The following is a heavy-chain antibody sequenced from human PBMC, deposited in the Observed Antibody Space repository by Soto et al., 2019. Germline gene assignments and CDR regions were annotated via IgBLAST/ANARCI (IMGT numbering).Heavy chain of an antibody. D-gene: IGHD6-6*01. J-gene: IGHJ4*02. Sequence: EVQLLESGGGLVQPGRSLRLSCAASGFTFSTYAMRWVRQAPGKGLEWVSAISGSGGSTYYADSVKGRFTISRDKSKNTLYLQMNSLRAEDTAVYYCAKNWDTTFSSSSHWGQGTLVTVSS. CDR2: ISGSGGST. V-gene: IGHV3-23*01. CDR1: GFTFSTYA. CDR3: AKNWDTTFSSSSH.